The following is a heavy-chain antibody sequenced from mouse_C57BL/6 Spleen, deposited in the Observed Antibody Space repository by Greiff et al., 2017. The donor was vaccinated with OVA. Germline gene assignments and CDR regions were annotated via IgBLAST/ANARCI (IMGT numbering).Heavy chain of an antibody. CDR2: IYPGDGDT. J-gene: IGHJ2*01. D-gene: IGHD1-1*01. V-gene: IGHV1-80*01. CDR1: GYAFSSYW. CDR3: ASSGRITTDCDY. Sequence: QVQLKESGAELVKPGASVEISCKASGYAFSSYWMNWVKQRPGKGLEWIGQIYPGDGDTNYNGKIKGKATLTADKSSSTAYMQLSSLTSEDSTVYYCASSGRITTDCDYWGKGTTLTVSS.